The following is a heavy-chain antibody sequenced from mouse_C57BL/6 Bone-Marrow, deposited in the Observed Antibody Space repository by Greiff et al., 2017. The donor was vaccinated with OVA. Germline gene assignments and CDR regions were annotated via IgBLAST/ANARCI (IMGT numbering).Heavy chain of an antibody. D-gene: IGHD2-1*01. J-gene: IGHJ4*01. V-gene: IGHV1-69*01. CDR2: IDPSDSYT. Sequence: QVQLQQSGAELVMPGASVKLSCKASGYTFTSYWMHWVKQRPGQGLEWIGEIDPSDSYTNYNQKFKGKSTLTVDKSSSTAYMHLSSLTSEDSAVYYCARGKYGNYDYAMDYWGQGTSVTVSS. CDR3: ARGKYGNYDYAMDY. CDR1: GYTFTSYW.